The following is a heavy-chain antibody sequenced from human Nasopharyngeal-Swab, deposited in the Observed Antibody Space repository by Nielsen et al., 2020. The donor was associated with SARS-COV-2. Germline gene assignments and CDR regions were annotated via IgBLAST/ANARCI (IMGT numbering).Heavy chain of an antibody. CDR3: ARWGRGLVLRFLEWLGTYGMDV. J-gene: IGHJ6*02. CDR2: INAGNGNT. CDR1: GYTFTSYA. Sequence: ASVQVSCKASGYTFTSYAMHWVRQAPGQRLEWMGWINAGNGNTKYSQKFQGRVTITRDTSASTAYMELSSLRSEDTAVYYCARWGRGLVLRFLEWLGTYGMDVWGQGTTVTVSS. D-gene: IGHD3-3*01. V-gene: IGHV1-3*01.